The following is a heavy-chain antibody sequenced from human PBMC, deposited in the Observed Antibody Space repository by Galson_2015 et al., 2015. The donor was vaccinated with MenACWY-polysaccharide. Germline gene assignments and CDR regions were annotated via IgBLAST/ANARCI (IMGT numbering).Heavy chain of an antibody. J-gene: IGHJ6*03. CDR1: GFSFSSYA. CDR3: AKAHTAARPDGGMGSFSPLDV. CDR2: ISDGGGTT. V-gene: IGHV3-23*01. D-gene: IGHD3-16*01. Sequence: SLRLSCAASGFSFSSYAMSWVRQAPGKGLEWASAISDGGGTTFYADSVKGRFTISRDNSKNTLYLQMNSLRAEDTAVHYCAKAHTAARPDGGMGSFSPLDVGGKGTPVTVPS.